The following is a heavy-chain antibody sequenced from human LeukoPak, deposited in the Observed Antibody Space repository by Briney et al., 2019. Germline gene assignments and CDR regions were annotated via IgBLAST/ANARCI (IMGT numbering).Heavy chain of an antibody. CDR1: GFTFSTYT. V-gene: IGHV3-23*01. J-gene: IGHJ4*02. D-gene: IGHD3-3*02. Sequence: GGSLRLSCAASGFTFSTYTMNWVRQAPGKGLEWVSGIYGNGGGTFYAHSVKGRFTIPRDNSKNTVWLQMNSLTAEDTAIYYCAKDEKPDGLWSIAHWGQGTLVTVSS. CDR3: AKDEKPDGLWSIAH. CDR2: IYGNGGGT.